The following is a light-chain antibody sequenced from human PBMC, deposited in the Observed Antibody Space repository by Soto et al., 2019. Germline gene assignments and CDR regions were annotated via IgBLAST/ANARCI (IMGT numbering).Light chain of an antibody. CDR3: QQYCSSPRT. J-gene: IGKJ2*01. CDR2: GAS. CDR1: QSVSSSY. Sequence: EIVLTQSPGTLSLSPGERATLSCRASQSVSSSYLAWYQQKPGQAPRLLIYGASSRATGIPDRFSGSGSGTDFTLTISRLVPEDFAEYYCQQYCSSPRTFGKGTKLEIK. V-gene: IGKV3-20*01.